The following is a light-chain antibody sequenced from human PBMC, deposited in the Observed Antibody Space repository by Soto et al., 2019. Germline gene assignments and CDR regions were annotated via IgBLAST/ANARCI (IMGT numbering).Light chain of an antibody. CDR3: QQSHNSPIT. V-gene: IGKV1-39*01. CDR2: AAS. J-gene: IGKJ5*01. CDR1: QYIGNH. Sequence: DIQMTQSPSSLSASVGDRVTITCRASQYIGNHLNWYQQKPGKAPKFLIYAASSLQSEVPSRFTGSGSGTDFTLTVNSLQPEDFATYYRQQSHNSPITFGQGTRLEIK.